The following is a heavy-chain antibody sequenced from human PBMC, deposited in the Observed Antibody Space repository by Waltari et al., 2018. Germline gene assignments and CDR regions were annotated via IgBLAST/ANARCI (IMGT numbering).Heavy chain of an antibody. CDR1: GFTFSGRW. CDR2: MRQDGSER. CDR3: ATTTWGGVNAS. D-gene: IGHD4-17*01. J-gene: IGHJ5*02. V-gene: IGHV3-7*01. Sequence: EVQLVESGGGLVQPGGALRLSCVASGFTFSGRWMSWGRQAPGKGLEWVTNMRQDGSERYYVGSVKGRVTVSRDNAQNSLYLQMNSLSAEDTAMYYCATTTWGGVNASWGQGTLVTVSS.